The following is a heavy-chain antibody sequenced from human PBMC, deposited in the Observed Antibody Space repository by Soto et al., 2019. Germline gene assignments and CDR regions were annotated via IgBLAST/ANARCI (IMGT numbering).Heavy chain of an antibody. V-gene: IGHV5-51*01. D-gene: IGHD2-21*02. J-gene: IGHJ6*02. Sequence: GESLKISCKGSGYSFTSYWIGWVRQMPGKGLEWMGIIYPGDSDTRYSPYFQGQVTISADKSISTAYLQWSSLKASDTARYYCARHVVTFRADYYYGMDVWGQGTTVTVSS. CDR2: IYPGDSDT. CDR3: ARHVVTFRADYYYGMDV. CDR1: GYSFTSYW.